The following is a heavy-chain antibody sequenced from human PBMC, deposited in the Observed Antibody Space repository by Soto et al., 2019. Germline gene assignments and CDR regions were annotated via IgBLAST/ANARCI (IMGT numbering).Heavy chain of an antibody. CDR1: GFPFSFYG. V-gene: IGHV3-33*01. D-gene: IGHD3-3*02. Sequence: PVGSLRLSCAVSGFPFSFYGFHWVRQSPGKGLEWLGVIVSDGSAIYHADSLEGRFFISRDNSKDILYLQMNSLRVEDTAVYYCVRDDAFDNENGFDMWGQGTMVTVS. J-gene: IGHJ3*02. CDR2: IVSDGSAI. CDR3: VRDDAFDNENGFDM.